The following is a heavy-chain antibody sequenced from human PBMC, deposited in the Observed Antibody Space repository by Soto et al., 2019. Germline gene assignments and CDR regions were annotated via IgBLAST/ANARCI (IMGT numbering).Heavy chain of an antibody. CDR1: GFTFNNYA. D-gene: IGHD1-26*01. V-gene: IGHV3-23*01. CDR3: AVYLSGNYPYASFDY. Sequence: EVHLLESGGGLVQPGGSLRLSCAAFGFTFNNYAMSWVRQAPGKGLEWVSAVTVGGTNTYYAVSVKGRFTISRDDSKNTLYLQMNTLRAEDTALYYCAVYLSGNYPYASFDYWCQGTLVTVSS. CDR2: VTVGGTNT. J-gene: IGHJ4*02.